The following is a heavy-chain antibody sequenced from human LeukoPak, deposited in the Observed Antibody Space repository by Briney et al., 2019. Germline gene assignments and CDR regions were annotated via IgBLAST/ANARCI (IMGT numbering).Heavy chain of an antibody. CDR3: ARETYYCDSSGYPSYYFDY. CDR1: GFTFSSNS. J-gene: IGHJ4*02. D-gene: IGHD3-22*01. CDR2: ISSSSSYI. V-gene: IGHV3-21*01. Sequence: PGGSLRLSCAASGFTFSSNSMNWVRQAPGKGLEWVSSISSSSSYIYYADSVKGRFTISRDNAKNSLYLHMNSLRAEDTAVYHCARETYYCDSSGYPSYYFDYWGQGTLVTVSS.